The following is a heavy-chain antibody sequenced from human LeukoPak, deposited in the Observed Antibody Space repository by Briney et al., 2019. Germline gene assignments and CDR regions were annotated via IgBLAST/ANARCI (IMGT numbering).Heavy chain of an antibody. Sequence: ASVKVSCKASGYTFTGYYVHWVRQAPGQGLEWMGWINPNSGDTNFAQKFQGRVTMTRDTSISTAYMERSRLRSDDTAVYYCARGDNYDILTGYQTPSHLSDYWGQGTLVTVSS. D-gene: IGHD3-9*01. V-gene: IGHV1-2*02. J-gene: IGHJ4*02. CDR1: GYTFTGYY. CDR2: INPNSGDT. CDR3: ARGDNYDILTGYQTPSHLSDY.